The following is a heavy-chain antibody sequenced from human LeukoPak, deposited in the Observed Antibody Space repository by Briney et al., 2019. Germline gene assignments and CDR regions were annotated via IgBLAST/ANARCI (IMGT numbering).Heavy chain of an antibody. CDR2: ISNDGTKK. CDR3: AKEKYRGYSYGSGDY. J-gene: IGHJ4*02. Sequence: GGPLRLSCAASGFTFSSYAMHGVRQSPGKALEGVAVISNDGTKKYYADSVKGRFTDSKDNSKNTLYLQMSSLRPEDTAVYYCAKEKYRGYSYGSGDYWGQGTLVTVSS. CDR1: GFTFSSYA. D-gene: IGHD5-18*01. V-gene: IGHV3-30*18.